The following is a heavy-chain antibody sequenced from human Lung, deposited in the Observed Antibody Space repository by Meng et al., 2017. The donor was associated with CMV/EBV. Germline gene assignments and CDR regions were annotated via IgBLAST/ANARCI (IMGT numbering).Heavy chain of an antibody. J-gene: IGHJ6*02. V-gene: IGHV1-2*02. CDR3: ARVRSRGMDV. D-gene: IGHD3-16*01. CDR1: GYTFTGHY. CDR2: INPNSGGT. Sequence: ASXXVSCKASGYTFTGHYMHWVRQAPGQGLEWMGWINPNSGGTNYAQKFQGRVTMTRDTSISTAYMELSRLRSDDTAVYYCARVRSRGMDVWGQGATVTVSS.